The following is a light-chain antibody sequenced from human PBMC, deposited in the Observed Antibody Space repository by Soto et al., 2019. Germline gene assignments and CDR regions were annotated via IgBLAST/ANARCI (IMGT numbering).Light chain of an antibody. Sequence: QSVLTQPPSVSGAPGQRVTISCTGSSSNIGAGYDVHWYQQLPGTAPKLLIYGNSNRPSGVPDRFSGSESGTSASLAITGLQAEDEADFYCQSYDSSLSIYVFGTGTKVTVL. CDR2: GNS. V-gene: IGLV1-40*01. J-gene: IGLJ1*01. CDR3: QSYDSSLSIYV. CDR1: SSNIGAGYD.